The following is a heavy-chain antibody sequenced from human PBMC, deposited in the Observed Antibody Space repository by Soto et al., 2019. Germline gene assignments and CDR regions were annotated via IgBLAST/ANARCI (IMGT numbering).Heavy chain of an antibody. V-gene: IGHV4-34*01. CDR1: VGSFSGYY. CDR2: INHSGST. CDR3: ARAFREIVVVVAATYGYYYYGMDV. Sequence: AGTLALTCAVYVGSFSGYYWSWIRQPPGKGLEWIGEINHSGSTNYNPSLKSRVTISVDTSKNQFSLKLSSVTAADTAVYYCARAFREIVVVVAATYGYYYYGMDVWGQGTTVTVSS. D-gene: IGHD2-15*01. J-gene: IGHJ6*02.